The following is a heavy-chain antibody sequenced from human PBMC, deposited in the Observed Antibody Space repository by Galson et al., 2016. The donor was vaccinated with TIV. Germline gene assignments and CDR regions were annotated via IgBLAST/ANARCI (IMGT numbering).Heavy chain of an antibody. J-gene: IGHJ4*02. D-gene: IGHD3-22*01. Sequence: SVKVSCKASGATLSTYSINWVRQAPGQGLEWMGGLIPSTSTASYAQKFQGRVTMTADQSTSTAYMELRSLRSEDTAVYYCATAPYNYDTRGYYPDMYYLDNWGQGTLVTVSS. V-gene: IGHV1-69*13. CDR3: ATAPYNYDTRGYYPDMYYLDN. CDR1: GATLSTYS. CDR2: LIPSTSTA.